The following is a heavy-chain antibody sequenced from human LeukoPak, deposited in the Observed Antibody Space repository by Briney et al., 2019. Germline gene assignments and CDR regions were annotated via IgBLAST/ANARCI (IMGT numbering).Heavy chain of an antibody. D-gene: IGHD5-18*01. Sequence: PGRSLRLSCAASGFTFSSYAMHWVRQAPGKGLEWVAVMSYDGSNKYYADSVKGRFTISRDNSKNTLYLQMNSLRAEDTAVYYCASGGYSSGFDYWGQGTLVTVSS. CDR2: MSYDGSNK. CDR3: ASGGYSSGFDY. V-gene: IGHV3-30*01. J-gene: IGHJ4*02. CDR1: GFTFSSYA.